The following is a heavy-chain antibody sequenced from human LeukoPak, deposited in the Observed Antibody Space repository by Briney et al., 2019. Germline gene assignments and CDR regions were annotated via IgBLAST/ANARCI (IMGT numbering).Heavy chain of an antibody. J-gene: IGHJ4*02. V-gene: IGHV1-2*02. CDR2: INPNSGGT. CDR3: ARQEGWVVTAAGLGAF. D-gene: IGHD2-2*01. Sequence: ASVKVSCKASGYTFTGYYMHWVRQAPGQGLECMGWINPNSGGTNYAQKFQGRVTMTRDTSISTAYMELSRLRSDDTAVYYCARQEGWVVTAAGLGAFWGQGTLVTVSS. CDR1: GYTFTGYY.